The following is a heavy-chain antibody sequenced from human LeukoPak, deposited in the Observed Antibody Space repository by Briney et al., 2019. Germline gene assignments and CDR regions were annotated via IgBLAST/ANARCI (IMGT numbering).Heavy chain of an antibody. V-gene: IGHV3-21*04. CDR2: IGPSGGAI. Sequence: GRSLRLSCATYIFTFSSYSMNCVRHAPGGGLEWVSSIGPSGGAIFYANSVKGRFTISRDNAKNSLYLQMNSLRAADTAVYYCARLAGSRYPWYLDLWGRGTLVTVSS. D-gene: IGHD3-16*02. CDR3: ARLAGSRYPWYLDL. CDR1: IFTFSSYS. J-gene: IGHJ2*01.